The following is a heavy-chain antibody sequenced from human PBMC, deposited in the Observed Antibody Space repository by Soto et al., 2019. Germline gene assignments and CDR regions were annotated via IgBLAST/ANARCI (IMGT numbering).Heavy chain of an antibody. J-gene: IGHJ5*02. CDR1: GGSISSGGYS. CDR2: IYHSGST. Sequence: PSETLSLTCAVSGGSISSGGYSCNWIRQPPGKGLEWIGYIYHSGSTYYNPSLKSRVTISVDTSKNQFSLKLSSVTAADTAVDYCARSVTPWGQGTLVTVSS. V-gene: IGHV4-30-2*05. D-gene: IGHD3-10*01. CDR3: ARSVTP.